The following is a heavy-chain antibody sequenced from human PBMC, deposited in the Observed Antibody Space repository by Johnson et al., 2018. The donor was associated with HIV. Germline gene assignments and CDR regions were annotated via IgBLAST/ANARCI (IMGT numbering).Heavy chain of an antibody. J-gene: IGHJ3*02. D-gene: IGHD6-19*01. V-gene: IGHV3-30*18. CDR3: AKDIASGYTNGGTLDI. CDR2: ISYDGGTT. Sequence: QVQLVESGGGLVKPGGSLRLSCAASGFTFNNAWMSWVRQAPGKGLECVAAISYDGGTTYYADSVKGRFTISRDNSKNSLYLQMNSLRPEDTGLYYCAKDIASGYTNGGTLDIWGQGTMVTVSS. CDR1: GFTFNNAW.